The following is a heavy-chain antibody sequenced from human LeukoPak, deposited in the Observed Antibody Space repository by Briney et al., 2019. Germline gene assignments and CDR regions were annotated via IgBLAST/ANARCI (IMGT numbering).Heavy chain of an antibody. D-gene: IGHD2-2*01. Sequence: AASVKVSCKASGYTFTSYGISWVRQAPGQGLEGMGWISAYNGNTNYAQKLQGRVTMTTDTSTITAYIEMRSLSSDDTAVYYCARSLDNDIVVVPAAPPIKYYYSYYMDVWGTGTTVTVSS. V-gene: IGHV1-18*01. CDR2: ISAYNGNT. CDR3: ARSLDNDIVVVPAAPPIKYYYSYYMDV. J-gene: IGHJ6*03. CDR1: GYTFTSYG.